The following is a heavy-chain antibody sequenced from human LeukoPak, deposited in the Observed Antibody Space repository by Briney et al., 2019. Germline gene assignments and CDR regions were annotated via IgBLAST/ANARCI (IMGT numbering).Heavy chain of an antibody. V-gene: IGHV3-23*01. J-gene: IGHJ4*02. Sequence: RSGGSLRLSCAASGFTFTNYAMSWVRQAPGRGLEWVSNISPGGSTNYADSVKGRFTISRDNYKNTMYLQMNSLRAEDTAVYYCAKRSGSGGPFDYWGQGILVTVSS. CDR2: ISPGGST. CDR1: GFTFTNYA. D-gene: IGHD3-10*01. CDR3: AKRSGSGGPFDY.